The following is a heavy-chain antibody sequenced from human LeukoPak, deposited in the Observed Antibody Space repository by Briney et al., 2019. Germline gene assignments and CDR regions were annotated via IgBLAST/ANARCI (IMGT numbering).Heavy chain of an antibody. J-gene: IGHJ4*02. CDR1: GFTFSSYG. Sequence: GRSLRLSCAASGFTFSSYGMHWVRQAPGKGLEWVSTIYSGGTTYYADSVMGRFTISRHNSRNTLYLQMNSLRAEDTAVYYCARVDTVMAYYFDLWGQGTLVTVSS. CDR3: ARVDTVMAYYFDL. V-gene: IGHV3-53*04. D-gene: IGHD5-18*01. CDR2: IYSGGTT.